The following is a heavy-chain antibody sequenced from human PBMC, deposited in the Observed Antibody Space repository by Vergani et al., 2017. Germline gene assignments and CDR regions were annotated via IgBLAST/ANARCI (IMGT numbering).Heavy chain of an antibody. V-gene: IGHV3-30*03. Sequence: QVQLVESGGGVVQPGRSLRLSCAASGFTFSSYGMHWVRQAPGKGLEWVAVISYDGSNKYYADSVKGRFTISRDNSKNTLYLQMNSLRAEDTAVYYCASLKGVGGYDRGDDAFDIWGQGTMVTVSS. J-gene: IGHJ3*02. CDR1: GFTFSSYG. CDR2: ISYDGSNK. D-gene: IGHD5-12*01. CDR3: ASLKGVGGYDRGDDAFDI.